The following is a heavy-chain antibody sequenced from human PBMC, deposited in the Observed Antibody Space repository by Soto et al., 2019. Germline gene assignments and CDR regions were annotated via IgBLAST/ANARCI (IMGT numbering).Heavy chain of an antibody. CDR3: ARNSGYSYGYAFDY. J-gene: IGHJ4*02. Sequence: SETLSLTCAVSGGSISSSNWWSWVRQPPGKGLEWIGEIYHSGSTNYNPSLKSRVTISVDRSKNQFSLKLSSVTAADTAVYYCARNSGYSYGYAFDYWGQGTLVTVSS. V-gene: IGHV4-4*02. CDR2: IYHSGST. CDR1: GGSISSSNW. D-gene: IGHD5-18*01.